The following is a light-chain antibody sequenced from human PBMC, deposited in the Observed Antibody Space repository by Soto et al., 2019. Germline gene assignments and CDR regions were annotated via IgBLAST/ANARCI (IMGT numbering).Light chain of an antibody. J-gene: IGKJ5*01. CDR1: QRLVHSDGIAY. CDR3: MQWKHWPIT. CDR2: KVS. Sequence: EVAMSLSPHSLPVTLGQPASISCSSNQRLVHSDGIAYFSWFQQRPGRSPRRLIYKVSSRDSGVPDRFSGSGSGTDFTLKISRVEAEDVGVYYCMQWKHWPITFGQGRLLEIK. V-gene: IGKV2-30*02.